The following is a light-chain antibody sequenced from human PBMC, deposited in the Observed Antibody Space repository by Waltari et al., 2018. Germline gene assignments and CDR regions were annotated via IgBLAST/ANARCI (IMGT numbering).Light chain of an antibody. CDR1: ESLLHSNANTY. V-gene: IGKV2-30*02. J-gene: IGKJ1*01. Sequence: DVVMTQSPLSLPITPGQPASMTCRSSESLLHSNANTYLSWFLQKPGQPPRRLIYKVSNRDSGVADRVSGSGAGTDFKLKISRVEAEDVGLYYCMQGTHFPRTFGQGTKVEIK. CDR2: KVS. CDR3: MQGTHFPRT.